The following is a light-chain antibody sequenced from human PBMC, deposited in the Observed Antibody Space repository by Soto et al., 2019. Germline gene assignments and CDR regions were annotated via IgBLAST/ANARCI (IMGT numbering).Light chain of an antibody. Sequence: QSALTQAASVSGSPGQSITISCTGTSSDIGAYHYVSWYQQRPGKAPEVLIYALKNRHSRISDRFSGSKSGNTASLALSGLQAKDEAVYYCNSYTHGDPVIFGGGTTLAVL. CDR3: NSYTHGDPVI. J-gene: IGLJ2*01. CDR2: ALK. V-gene: IGLV2-14*01. CDR1: SSDIGAYHY.